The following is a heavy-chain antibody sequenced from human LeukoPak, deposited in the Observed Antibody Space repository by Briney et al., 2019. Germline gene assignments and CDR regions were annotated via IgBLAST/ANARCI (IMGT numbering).Heavy chain of an antibody. CDR3: AKDTTRGYSGY. CDR2: ISGSGGST. CDR1: GFTFSSYA. Sequence: GGTLRLSCAASGFTFSSYAMSWVRQAPGKGLDWVSAISGSGGSTYYADSVKGRFTISRDNSKNTLYLQMNSLRAEDTAVYYCAKDTTRGYSGYGGQGTLVTVSS. V-gene: IGHV3-23*01. D-gene: IGHD5-12*01. J-gene: IGHJ4*02.